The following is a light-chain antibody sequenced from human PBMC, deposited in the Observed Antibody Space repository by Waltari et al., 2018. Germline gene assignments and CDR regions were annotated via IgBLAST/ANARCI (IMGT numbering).Light chain of an antibody. Sequence: EIVMTQSPVTLSVSPGERATLSCRASQTVSNNFAWYQQKPGQAPRLLVYGASTRATGIPARFSGSGSGTDFTLTISSLQSEDFAVYQCQHYNKWPPAFGQGTKVEIK. CDR3: QHYNKWPPA. CDR1: QTVSNN. V-gene: IGKV3-15*01. J-gene: IGKJ1*01. CDR2: GAS.